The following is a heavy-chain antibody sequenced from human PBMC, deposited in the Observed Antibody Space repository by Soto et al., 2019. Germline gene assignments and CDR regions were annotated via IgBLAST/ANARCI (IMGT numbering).Heavy chain of an antibody. Sequence: QVQLQESGPGLVEPSGTLSLTCVVSGASITSDNCWSWVRQSPGEGLEWIGEIHHIGGTNYNPSLKSRVTLSMDKASYQFSLRLTPVTAADTAVYYCARNGRYDQDFWGRGTLVTVSS. V-gene: IGHV4-4*02. D-gene: IGHD6-19*01. CDR1: GASITSDNC. CDR2: IHHIGGT. CDR3: ARNGRYDQDF. J-gene: IGHJ4*02.